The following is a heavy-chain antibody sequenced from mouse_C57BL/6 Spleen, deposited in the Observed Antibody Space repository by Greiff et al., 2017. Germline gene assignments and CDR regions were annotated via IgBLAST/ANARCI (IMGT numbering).Heavy chain of an antibody. J-gene: IGHJ3*01. CDR2: ISSGSSTI. D-gene: IGHD3-3*01. CDR1: GFTFSDYG. V-gene: IGHV5-17*01. Sequence: EVQVVESGGGLVKPGGSLKLSCAASGFTFSDYGMHWVRQAPEKGLEWVAYISSGSSTIYYADTVKGRFTISRDNAKNTLFLQMTSLTSEDSAIYYCARKEGDWSFAYWGQGTLVTVSA. CDR3: ARKEGDWSFAY.